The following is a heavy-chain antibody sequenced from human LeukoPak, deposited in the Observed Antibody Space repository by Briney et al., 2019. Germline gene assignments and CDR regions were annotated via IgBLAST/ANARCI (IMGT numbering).Heavy chain of an antibody. CDR3: TRQYDSSGYYYLALYYYYYMDV. CDR2: IRSKANSYAT. Sequence: GGSLRLSCAASGFTFSGSAMHWVRQASGKGLEWVGRIRSKANSYATAYAASVKGRFTISRDDSKNTAYLQMNSLKTEDTAVYYCTRQYDSSGYYYLALYYYYYMDVWGKGTTVTISS. D-gene: IGHD3-22*01. J-gene: IGHJ6*03. CDR1: GFTFSGSA. V-gene: IGHV3-73*01.